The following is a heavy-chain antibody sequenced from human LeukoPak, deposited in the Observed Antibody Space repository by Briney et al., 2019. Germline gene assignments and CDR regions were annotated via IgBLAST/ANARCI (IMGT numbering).Heavy chain of an antibody. CDR3: ARDPRASYESSDYYYPGDY. CDR1: GYTFTSYY. V-gene: IGHV1-46*01. Sequence: ASVKVSCKTSGYTFTSYYIHWVRQAPGQGLEWMAIINPSGGSTRYARKFQGRVTMTRDTSTSTVYMELSSLRSKDTAVYYCARDPRASYESSDYYYPGDYWGQGTLVTVSS. CDR2: INPSGGST. J-gene: IGHJ4*02. D-gene: IGHD3-22*01.